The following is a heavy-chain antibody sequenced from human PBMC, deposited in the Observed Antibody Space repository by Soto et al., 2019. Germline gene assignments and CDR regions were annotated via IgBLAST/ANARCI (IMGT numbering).Heavy chain of an antibody. V-gene: IGHV4-39*01. J-gene: IGHJ3*02. Sequence: SSETLSLTCTVSGGSISSSSYYWGWIRQPPGKGLEWIGSIYYSGSTYYNPSLKSRVTISVDTSKNQFSLKLSSVTAADTAVYYCARQSTFKRSSITGTRMGAFDIWGQGTMVTVSS. CDR2: IYYSGST. D-gene: IGHD1-7*01. CDR1: GGSISSSSYY. CDR3: ARQSTFKRSSITGTRMGAFDI.